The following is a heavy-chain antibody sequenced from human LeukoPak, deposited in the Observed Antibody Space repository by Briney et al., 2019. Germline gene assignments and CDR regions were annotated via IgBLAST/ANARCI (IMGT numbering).Heavy chain of an antibody. V-gene: IGHV1-69*06. J-gene: IGHJ3*02. CDR2: IIPIFGTA. D-gene: IGHD1-20*01. CDR1: GGTFSSYA. Sequence: SVKVSCKASGGTFSSYAISWVRQAPGQGLEWMGGIIPIFGTANYAQKLQGRVTITADKSTSTAYMELSSLRSEDTAVYYCARERGNWNDKACDIWGQGTMVTVSS. CDR3: ARERGNWNDKACDI.